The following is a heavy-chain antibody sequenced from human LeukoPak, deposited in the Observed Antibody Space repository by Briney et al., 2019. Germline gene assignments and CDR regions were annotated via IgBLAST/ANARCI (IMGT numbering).Heavy chain of an antibody. D-gene: IGHD6-19*01. CDR3: ARVSSGWYVASYFDY. CDR1: GCTFTGYY. Sequence: ASVKVSCKASGCTFTGYYMHWVRQAPGQGLEWMGRINPNSGGTNYAQKFQGRVTMTRDTSISTAYMELSRLRSDDTAVYYCARVSSGWYVASYFDYWGQGTLVTVSS. CDR2: INPNSGGT. V-gene: IGHV1-2*06. J-gene: IGHJ4*02.